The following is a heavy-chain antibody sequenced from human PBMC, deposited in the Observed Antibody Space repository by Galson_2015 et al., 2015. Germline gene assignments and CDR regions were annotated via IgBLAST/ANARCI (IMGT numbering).Heavy chain of an antibody. D-gene: IGHD3-3*01. CDR2: IKSKTDGGTT. V-gene: IGHV3-15*01. J-gene: IGHJ4*02. CDR1: GFTFSNAW. Sequence: SLRLSCAASGFTFSNAWMSWVRQAPGKGLEWVGRIKSKTDGGTTDYAAPVKGRFTISRDDSKNTLYLQMNSLTTEDTAVYYCTSLIWSGYYWLDYWGQGTLVTVSS. CDR3: TSLIWSGYYWLDY.